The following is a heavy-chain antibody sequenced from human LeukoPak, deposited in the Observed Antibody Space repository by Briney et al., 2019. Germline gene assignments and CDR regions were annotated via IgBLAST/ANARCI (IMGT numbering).Heavy chain of an antibody. CDR2: ISPYNGNT. CDR3: ARDAILSYYSDGSAYHGLDF. D-gene: IGHD3-22*01. CDR1: GYTFTNFG. Sequence: ASVTVTLKASGYTFTNFGVSWVRQAPGQGLEWMGWISPYNGNTYSAQKFQGRVTMTTDTPTNKAYMDIRSLRSEDTAMYYCARDAILSYYSDGSAYHGLDFWGRGPLVTVSS. V-gene: IGHV1-18*01. J-gene: IGHJ4*02.